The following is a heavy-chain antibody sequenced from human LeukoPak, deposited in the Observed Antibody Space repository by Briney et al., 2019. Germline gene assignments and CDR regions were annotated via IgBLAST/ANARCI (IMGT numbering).Heavy chain of an antibody. V-gene: IGHV3-21*04. Sequence: GGSLRLSCAASAFTFSSYSMNWVRQAPGRGLEWVSSISSSSSYIYYADSVKGRFTISRDNAKNSLYLQMNSLRAEDTAVYYCARGGSGSYSFWFDYWGQGTLVTVSS. CDR3: ARGGSGSYSFWFDY. CDR1: AFTFSSYS. CDR2: ISSSSSYI. D-gene: IGHD1-26*01. J-gene: IGHJ4*02.